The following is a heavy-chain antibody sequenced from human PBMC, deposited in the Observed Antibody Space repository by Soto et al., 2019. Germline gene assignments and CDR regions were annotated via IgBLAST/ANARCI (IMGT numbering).Heavy chain of an antibody. V-gene: IGHV3-23*01. J-gene: IGHJ4*02. CDR2: ISGSGGST. CDR3: AKDPEDIVVVPAAREFDY. Sequence: VGSLRLSCAASGFTFSSYAMSWVRQAPGKGLEWVSAISGSGGSTYYADSVKGRFTISRDNSKNTLYLQMNSLRAEDTAVYYCAKDPEDIVVVPAAREFDYWGQGTLVTVSS. CDR1: GFTFSSYA. D-gene: IGHD2-2*01.